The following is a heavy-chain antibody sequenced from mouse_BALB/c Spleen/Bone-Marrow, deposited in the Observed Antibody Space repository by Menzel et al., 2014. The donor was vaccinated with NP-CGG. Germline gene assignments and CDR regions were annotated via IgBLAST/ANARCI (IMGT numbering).Heavy chain of an antibody. CDR3: ARLSYYGRFAY. CDR1: GFDFSRYW. CDR2: ISPDSSTI. D-gene: IGHD1-1*01. V-gene: IGHV4-1*02. Sequence: EVKLLESGGGLVQPGGSLKLSCAASGFDFSRYWMSWVRQAPGKGLEWIGEISPDSSTINYTPSLKDKFIISRDNAKNTLYLQMSKVRSEDTALYYCARLSYYGRFAYWGQGTLVTVSA. J-gene: IGHJ3*01.